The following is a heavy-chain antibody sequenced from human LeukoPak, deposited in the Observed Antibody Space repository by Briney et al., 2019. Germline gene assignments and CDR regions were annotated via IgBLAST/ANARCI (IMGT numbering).Heavy chain of an antibody. D-gene: IGHD2-15*01. Sequence: GASVKVSCKASGYTFTSYDINWVRQATGQGLEWMGWMNPNSGNTGYAQKFQGRVTITRNTSISTAYMELSSLRSEDTAVYYCARRILSPYYFDYWGQGTLVTVSS. CDR2: MNPNSGNT. J-gene: IGHJ4*02. CDR1: GYTFTSYD. V-gene: IGHV1-8*03. CDR3: ARRILSPYYFDY.